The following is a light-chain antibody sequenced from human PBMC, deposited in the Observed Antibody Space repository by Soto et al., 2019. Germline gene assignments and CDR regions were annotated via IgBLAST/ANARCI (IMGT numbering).Light chain of an antibody. Sequence: DIQMTHSPSSLSASVLYIVTITCHASQDISNYLNWYQQKLGKAPKLLIYDASNLETGVPSRFSGSGSGTDFTFTISSLQPDDFATYYCKQYNSYWKFGQGTKVDIK. J-gene: IGKJ1*01. CDR1: QDISNY. V-gene: IGKV1-33*01. CDR3: KQYNSYWK. CDR2: DAS.